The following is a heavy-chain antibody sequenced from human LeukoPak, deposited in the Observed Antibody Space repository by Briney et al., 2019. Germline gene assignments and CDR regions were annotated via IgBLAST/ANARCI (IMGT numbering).Heavy chain of an antibody. CDR3: ANDDFGASGLPDY. J-gene: IGHJ4*02. V-gene: IGHV3-74*01. D-gene: IGHD4-17*01. CDR1: GFTFTYYW. Sequence: GGSLRLSCAASGFTFTYYWMHWVRQAPGKGLVWVARINGDGSSTNYADSVKGRFTISRDNAKNTLYLQMNSLRAEDTAVYYCANDDFGASGLPDYWGQGTLVTVSS. CDR2: INGDGSST.